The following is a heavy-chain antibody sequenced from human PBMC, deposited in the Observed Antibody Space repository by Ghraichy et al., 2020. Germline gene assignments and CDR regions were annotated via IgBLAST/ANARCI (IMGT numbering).Heavy chain of an antibody. J-gene: IGHJ4*02. V-gene: IGHV3-33*01. Sequence: GGSLRLSCAASGFRFSNYGMHWVRQAPGKGLEWVALIWYNGGNKYYADAVKGRFSISRDNSKNTLYLEMNNLRAEDMAVYYCARADYYDSSGYYSRLLDYWGQGTLVTLSS. D-gene: IGHD3-22*01. CDR1: GFRFSNYG. CDR2: IWYNGGNK. CDR3: ARADYYDSSGYYSRLLDY.